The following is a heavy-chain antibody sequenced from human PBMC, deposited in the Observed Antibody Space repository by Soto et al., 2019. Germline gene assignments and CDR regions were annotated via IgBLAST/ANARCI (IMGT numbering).Heavy chain of an antibody. Sequence: PGESLKISCKGSGYSFSNYYITWVRQMPGKGLEWMGRIDPTDSYINYSPSFQGHVTISVDKSVSTAYLQWSSLKASDTAIYYCARHCDTTSCHAYWGQGTLVTVSS. D-gene: IGHD2-2*01. V-gene: IGHV5-10-1*01. CDR3: ARHCDTTSCHAY. J-gene: IGHJ4*02. CDR1: GYSFSNYY. CDR2: IDPTDSYI.